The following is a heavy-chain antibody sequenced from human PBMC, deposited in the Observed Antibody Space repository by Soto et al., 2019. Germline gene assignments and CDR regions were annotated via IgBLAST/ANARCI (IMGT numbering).Heavy chain of an antibody. V-gene: IGHV4-59*11. Sequence: SETQCLTCLVSGGSINSHYVSWVRQPPGKALEWIGYIYYGGSTNYNPSLKSRVTISVDTSKNQFSLKLSSVTAADTAVYYCARDRVGFGEDEPMDVWGQGTTVTVSS. CDR3: ARDRVGFGEDEPMDV. J-gene: IGHJ6*02. D-gene: IGHD3-10*01. CDR1: GGSINSHY. CDR2: IYYGGST.